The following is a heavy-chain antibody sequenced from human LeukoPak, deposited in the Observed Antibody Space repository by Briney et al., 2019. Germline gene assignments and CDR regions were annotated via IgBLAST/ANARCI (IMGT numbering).Heavy chain of an antibody. CDR2: ISRRSSYI. D-gene: IGHD2-8*01. V-gene: IGHV3-21*01. CDR1: GFSFSSYS. Sequence: PGGSLRLSCAASGFSFSSYSMNWVRQAPGKGLEWVASISRRSSYIYYGDSVKGRFTISRDNSKNTLYLQMNSLRAEDTAVYYCARDFTKGPLDAFDIWGQGTMVTVSS. CDR3: ARDFTKGPLDAFDI. J-gene: IGHJ3*02.